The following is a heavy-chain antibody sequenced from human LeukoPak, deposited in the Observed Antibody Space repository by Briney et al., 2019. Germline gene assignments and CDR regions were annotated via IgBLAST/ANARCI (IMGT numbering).Heavy chain of an antibody. CDR2: INHSGST. Sequence: PSETLSLTCAAYGGSFSGYYWSWIRQPQGKGREGIGEINHSGSTNYNPSLKSRVTISVDTSKNQFSLKLSSVTAADTAVYYCARVLVLRYFETFDYWGQGTLVTVSS. V-gene: IGHV4-34*01. CDR1: GGSFSGYY. CDR3: ARVLVLRYFETFDY. D-gene: IGHD3-9*01. J-gene: IGHJ4*02.